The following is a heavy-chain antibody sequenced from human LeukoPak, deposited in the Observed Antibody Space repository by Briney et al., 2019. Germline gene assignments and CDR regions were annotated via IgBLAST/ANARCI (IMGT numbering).Heavy chain of an antibody. CDR2: ISGGSTFI. J-gene: IGHJ4*02. D-gene: IGHD6-19*01. Sequence: GGSLRLSCVGSGFTFSGFTMSWVRQAPGKGLEWVSSISGGSTFIYYADSMKGRFTISRDNSQNSLFLQMNSLRAEDTAVYYCAKGTVTSSGWYRRSYYFDYWGQGTLVTVSS. CDR1: GFTFSGFT. V-gene: IGHV3-21*04. CDR3: AKGTVTSSGWYRRSYYFDY.